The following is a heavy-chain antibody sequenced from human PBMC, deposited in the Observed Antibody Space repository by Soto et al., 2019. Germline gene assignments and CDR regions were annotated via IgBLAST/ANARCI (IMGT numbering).Heavy chain of an antibody. CDR1: GGTFSSYT. D-gene: IGHD3-9*01. CDR2: IIPILGIA. V-gene: IGHV1-69*04. J-gene: IGHJ4*02. CDR3: ARDHYDILTGYSATFDY. Sequence: SVKVSCKASGGTFSSYTISWVRQAPGQGLEWMGRIIPILGIANYAQKFQGRVTITADKSTSTAYMELSSLRSEDTAVYYCARDHYDILTGYSATFDYWGQGTLVTVSS.